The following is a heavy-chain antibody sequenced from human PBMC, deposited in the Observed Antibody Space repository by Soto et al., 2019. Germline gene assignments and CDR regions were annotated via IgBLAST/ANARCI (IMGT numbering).Heavy chain of an antibody. CDR1: GGSISSYY. Sequence: PSETLSLTCTVSGGSISSYYWSWIRQPPGKGLEWIGYIYYSGSTNYNPSLKGRVTISVDTSKNQFSLKLSSVTAADTAVYYCARQAYSSSPIDYWGQGTLVTVSS. CDR2: IYYSGST. J-gene: IGHJ4*02. D-gene: IGHD6-6*01. V-gene: IGHV4-59*08. CDR3: ARQAYSSSPIDY.